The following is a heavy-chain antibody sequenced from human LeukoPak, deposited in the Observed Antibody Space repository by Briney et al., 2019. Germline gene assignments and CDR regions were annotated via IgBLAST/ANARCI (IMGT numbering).Heavy chain of an antibody. Sequence: SETLSLTCTVSGGSISTSSYYWGWIRQPPGKGLEWIGIVDFSWSTYYNPSLKSRVTISVDTSKNQFSLKLSSVTAADTAVYYCARSKQQLVTMDYWGQGTLVTVSS. CDR3: ARSKQQLVTMDY. J-gene: IGHJ4*02. CDR1: GGSISTSSYY. CDR2: VDFSWST. D-gene: IGHD6-13*01. V-gene: IGHV4-39*07.